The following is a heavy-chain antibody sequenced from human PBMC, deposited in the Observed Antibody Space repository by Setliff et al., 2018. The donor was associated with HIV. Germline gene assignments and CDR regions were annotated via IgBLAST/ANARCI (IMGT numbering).Heavy chain of an antibody. D-gene: IGHD1-1*01. CDR1: GGSISSYY. CDR2: IYYSGST. J-gene: IGHJ4*02. Sequence: SETLSLTCTVSGGSISSYYWSWIRQPPGKGLEWIGYIYYSGSTNYNPSLKSRVTMSVDTSKNQFSLRLNSVTAADTAIYYCAQLGMVDDFDYWGQGTLVTVSS. CDR3: AQLGMVDDFDY. V-gene: IGHV4-59*01.